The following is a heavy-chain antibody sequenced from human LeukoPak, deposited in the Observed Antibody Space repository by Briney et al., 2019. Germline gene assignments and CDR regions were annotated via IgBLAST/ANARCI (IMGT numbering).Heavy chain of an antibody. CDR2: IYPGDSDT. CDR1: GYSFTNYW. D-gene: IGHD6-19*01. V-gene: IGHV5-51*01. J-gene: IGHJ5*02. Sequence: GESLKISCKGSGYSFTNYWIGWVRQMPGKGLEWMGIIYPGDSDTRYSPSFQGQVTISADKSISTAYLQWSSLKASDTAMYYCARAGARYSSGWYWFDPWGQGTLVTVSS. CDR3: ARAGARYSSGWYWFDP.